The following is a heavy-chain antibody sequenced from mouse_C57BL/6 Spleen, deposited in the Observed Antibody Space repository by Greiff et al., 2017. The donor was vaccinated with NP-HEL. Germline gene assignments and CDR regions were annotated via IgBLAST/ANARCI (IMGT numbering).Heavy chain of an antibody. V-gene: IGHV5-12*01. CDR2: ISNGGGST. CDR3: ARHGDDG. Sequence: EVQGVESGGGLVQPGGSLKLSCAASGFTFSDYYMYWVRQTPEKRLEWVAYISNGGGSTYYTDTVKGRFTISRDNAKNTLYLQMSRLKSEDTAMYYCARHGDDGWGQGTSVTVSS. CDR1: GFTFSDYY. J-gene: IGHJ4*01. D-gene: IGHD2-12*01.